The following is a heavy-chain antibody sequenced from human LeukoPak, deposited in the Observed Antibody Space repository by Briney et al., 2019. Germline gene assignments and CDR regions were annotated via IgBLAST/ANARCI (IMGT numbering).Heavy chain of an antibody. CDR3: ARGGYYDSSGYYSSVDY. CDR1: GFTFSSYW. D-gene: IGHD3-22*01. J-gene: IGHJ4*02. Sequence: GGSLRLSCAASGFTFSSYWMSWVRQAPGRGLEWVANIKQDGSEKYYVDSVKGRFTISRDNAKNSLYLQMNSLRAEDTAVYYCARGGYYDSSGYYSSVDYWGQGTLVTVSS. V-gene: IGHV3-7*01. CDR2: IKQDGSEK.